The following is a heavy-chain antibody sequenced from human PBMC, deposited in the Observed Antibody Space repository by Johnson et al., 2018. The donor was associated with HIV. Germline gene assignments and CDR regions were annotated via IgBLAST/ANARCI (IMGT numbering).Heavy chain of an antibody. Sequence: VQLVESGGGLVQPGRSLRLSCAASGFTFDDYAMHWVRQAPGKGLVWVSGISWNSERMAYADYVKGRFTISRDNAKNSLYLQMNSLRAEDTAVYYCARDLGDSSWTNDAFDIWGQGTMVTVSS. CDR3: ARDLGDSSWTNDAFDI. CDR1: GFTFDDYA. CDR2: ISWNSERM. D-gene: IGHD6-13*01. J-gene: IGHJ3*02. V-gene: IGHV3-9*01.